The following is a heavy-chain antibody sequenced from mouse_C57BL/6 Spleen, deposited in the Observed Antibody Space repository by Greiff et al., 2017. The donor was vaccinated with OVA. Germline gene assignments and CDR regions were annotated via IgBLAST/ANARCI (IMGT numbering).Heavy chain of an antibody. Sequence: EVKLQESGPGLVKPSQSLSLTCPVTGYSITSGYYWNWIRQFPGNKLEWMGYISYDGSNNYNPSLKNRISITRDTSKNQFFLKLNSVTTEDTATYYCAEGEGGYFDVWGTGTTVTVSS. CDR3: AEGEGGYFDV. CDR1: GYSITSGYY. J-gene: IGHJ1*03. CDR2: ISYDGSN. V-gene: IGHV3-6*01.